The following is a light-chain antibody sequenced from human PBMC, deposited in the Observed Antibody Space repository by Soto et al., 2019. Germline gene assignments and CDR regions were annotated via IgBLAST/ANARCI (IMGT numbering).Light chain of an antibody. J-gene: IGKJ1*01. CDR2: KAS. Sequence: DIQMTQSPSTLSASVGDRVTITCRASQSISSWLAWYQQKPGKAPKLLIYKASSLESGVPSRFSGSGSGTEFSITIISLQPADFAPYYCQQYNSYASWTFGQGTKVEIK. CDR3: QQYNSYASWT. CDR1: QSISSW. V-gene: IGKV1-5*03.